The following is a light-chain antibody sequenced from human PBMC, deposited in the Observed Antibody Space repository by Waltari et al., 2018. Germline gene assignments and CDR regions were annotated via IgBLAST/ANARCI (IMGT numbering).Light chain of an antibody. J-gene: IGKJ4*01. V-gene: IGKV3-11*01. CDR2: DAS. Sequence: EIVLTQSPATLSLSPVERATLSCMASQNVSTYLAWYQQKPGQAPRLLMFDASKRATGTPARFSGSGSVTDFTLTISSLEPEDFAVYYCQQRASWLTFGGGTRVEIK. CDR1: QNVSTY. CDR3: QQRASWLT.